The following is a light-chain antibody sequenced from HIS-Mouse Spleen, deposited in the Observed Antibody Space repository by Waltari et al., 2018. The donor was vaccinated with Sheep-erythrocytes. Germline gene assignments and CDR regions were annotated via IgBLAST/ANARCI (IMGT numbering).Light chain of an antibody. Sequence: QSALTQPASVSGSPGPSVTIPCPGTSSDVGGYNYVSWYQQHPGKAPKLMIYDVSKRPSGVPDRFSGSKSGNTASLTISGLQAEDEADYYCCSYAGSYNHVFATGTKVTVL. CDR3: CSYAGSYNHV. CDR1: SSDVGGYNY. V-gene: IGLV2-11*01. J-gene: IGLJ1*01. CDR2: DVS.